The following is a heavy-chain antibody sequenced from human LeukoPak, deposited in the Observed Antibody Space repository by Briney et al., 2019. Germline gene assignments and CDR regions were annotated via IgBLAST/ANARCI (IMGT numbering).Heavy chain of an antibody. D-gene: IGHD5-18*01. Sequence: SVKVSCKASVGTFSSYAISWVRQAPGQGLEWMGRIIPILGIANYAQKFQGRVTITADKSTSTAYMELSSLRSEDTAVYYCARDEGVDTAMVDYWGQGTLVTVSS. CDR2: IIPILGIA. CDR3: ARDEGVDTAMVDY. V-gene: IGHV1-69*04. CDR1: VGTFSSYA. J-gene: IGHJ4*02.